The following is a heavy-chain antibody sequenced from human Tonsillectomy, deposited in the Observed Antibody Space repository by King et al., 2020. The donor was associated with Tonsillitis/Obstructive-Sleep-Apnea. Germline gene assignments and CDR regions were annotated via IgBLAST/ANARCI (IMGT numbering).Heavy chain of an antibody. CDR2: IRSKEYGGTT. CDR1: GFTFGDYA. CDR3: TRKKVVATIMDYYFDY. Sequence: VQLVESGGGLVQPGRSLRLSCTASGFTFGDYAMSWVRQAPGKGLEWVGFIRSKEYGGTTEYAASGKGRFTISRDDSKSIAYLQMNSLKTEDTAVYYCTRKKVVATIMDYYFDYWGQGTLVTVS. J-gene: IGHJ4*02. D-gene: IGHD1-26*01. V-gene: IGHV3-49*04.